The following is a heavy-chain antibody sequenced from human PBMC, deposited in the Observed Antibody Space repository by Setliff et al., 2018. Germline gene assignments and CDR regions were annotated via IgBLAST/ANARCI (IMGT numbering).Heavy chain of an antibody. Sequence: ASVKVSCKASGYTFTSYGISWVRQAPGQGPEWMGMISTYTGKTSYAQKFQGRVTMTTDTSTSTGYMKLRSLRPDDTAVYYCATRRAARSPLTGWGQGTLVTVSS. V-gene: IGHV1-18*01. J-gene: IGHJ4*02. CDR1: GYTFTSYG. D-gene: IGHD6-6*01. CDR2: ISTYTGKT. CDR3: ATRRAARSPLTG.